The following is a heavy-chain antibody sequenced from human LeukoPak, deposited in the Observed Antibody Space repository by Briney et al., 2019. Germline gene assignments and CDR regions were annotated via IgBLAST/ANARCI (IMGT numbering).Heavy chain of an antibody. CDR1: GFTFSSYA. Sequence: GRSLRLSCAASGFTFSSYAMSWVRQAPGKGLEGVSAISGSGGSTYYADSVKGRFTISRDNSKNTLYLQMNSLRAEDMAVYYCAKLPAQDAFDIWGQGTMVTVSS. CDR2: ISGSGGST. J-gene: IGHJ3*02. CDR3: AKLPAQDAFDI. V-gene: IGHV3-23*01.